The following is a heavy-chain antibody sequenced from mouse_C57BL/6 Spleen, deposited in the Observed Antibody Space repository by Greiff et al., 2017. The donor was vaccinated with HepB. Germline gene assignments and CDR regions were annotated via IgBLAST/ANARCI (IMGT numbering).Heavy chain of an antibody. D-gene: IGHD1-1*02. CDR2: IDPSDSYT. J-gene: IGHJ4*01. V-gene: IGHV1-69*01. CDR1: GYTFTSYW. Sequence: QVQLQQPGAELVMPGASVKLSCKASGYTFTSYWMHWVKQRPGQGLEWIGEIDPSDSYTNYNQKFKGKSTLTVDKSSSTAYMQLSSLTSEDSAVYYCARTRGSGYYYAMDYWGQGTSVTVSS. CDR3: ARTRGSGYYYAMDY.